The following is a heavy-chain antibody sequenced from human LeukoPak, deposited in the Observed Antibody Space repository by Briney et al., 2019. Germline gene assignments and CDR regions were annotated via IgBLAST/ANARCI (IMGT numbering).Heavy chain of an antibody. CDR3: ARGSPYHS. CDR1: GGSISSSNYY. Sequence: PSETLSLTCTVPGGSISSSNYYWGWIRQPPGKGLVYIGSIHYSGSTYYNPSLKSRVTISVDTSENQFSLKLNSVTAADTAVYYCARGSPYHSWGQGTLVTVSS. J-gene: IGHJ4*02. CDR2: IHYSGST. D-gene: IGHD2-15*01. V-gene: IGHV4-39*01.